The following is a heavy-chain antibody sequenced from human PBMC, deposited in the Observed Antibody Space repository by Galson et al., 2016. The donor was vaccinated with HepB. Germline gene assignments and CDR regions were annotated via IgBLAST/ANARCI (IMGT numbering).Heavy chain of an antibody. D-gene: IGHD6-6*01. CDR1: GYSFNSYY. J-gene: IGHJ3*01. CDR3: ARGIILISASYDAFHL. Sequence: SVKVSCKASGYSFNSYYMHWVRQAPGQGPEWMGVINPSSGNTIYAQTVQGRITMTRDTSTSTLYMELSSLTSEDTAAYYCARGIILISASYDAFHLWGQGTMVTVSS. CDR2: INPSSGNT. V-gene: IGHV1-46*02.